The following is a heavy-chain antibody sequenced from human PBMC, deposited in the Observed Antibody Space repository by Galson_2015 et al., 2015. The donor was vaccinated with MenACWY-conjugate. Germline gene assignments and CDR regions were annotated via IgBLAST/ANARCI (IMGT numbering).Heavy chain of an antibody. D-gene: IGHD6-13*01. J-gene: IGHJ4*02. CDR2: LYAGGTT. Sequence: SLRLSCAASGFTVSNYYMSWVRQAPGKGLEWVSVLYAGGTTYYANSVEGRFTISRDNSKNTLYLQMHSLGVEDTAVYFCARCSGWYGECYFDYWGQGTLVTVSS. CDR3: ARCSGWYGECYFDY. CDR1: GFTVSNYY. V-gene: IGHV3-66*01.